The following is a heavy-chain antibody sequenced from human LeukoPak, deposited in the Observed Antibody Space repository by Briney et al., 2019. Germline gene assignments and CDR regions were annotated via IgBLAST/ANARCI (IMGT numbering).Heavy chain of an antibody. CDR1: GYTFTGYY. V-gene: IGHV1-2*02. CDR2: INPNSGGT. Sequence: ASVKVSCKASGYTFTGYYIHWVRQAPGQGLEWMGWINPNSGGTNYAQKFQGRVTMTRDTSISTAYMELSRLRSDDTAVYYCARSPSYPVAGIKGDDYWGQGTLVTVSS. CDR3: ARSPSYPVAGIKGDDY. J-gene: IGHJ4*02. D-gene: IGHD6-19*01.